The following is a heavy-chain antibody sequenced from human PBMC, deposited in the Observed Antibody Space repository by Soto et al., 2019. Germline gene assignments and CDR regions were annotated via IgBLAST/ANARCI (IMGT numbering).Heavy chain of an antibody. CDR1: GFTFSSYA. V-gene: IGHV3-23*01. D-gene: IGHD6-19*01. Sequence: EVQLLESGGGLVQPGGSLRLSCAASGFTFSSYAMSWVRQAPGKGLEWVSAISGSGGSTYYADSVKGRFTISRDNSKNTLDLQMNSLRAEDTAVYDGAKGRVAVAGQGGYWGQGTLVTVSS. J-gene: IGHJ4*02. CDR3: AKGRVAVAGQGGY. CDR2: ISGSGGST.